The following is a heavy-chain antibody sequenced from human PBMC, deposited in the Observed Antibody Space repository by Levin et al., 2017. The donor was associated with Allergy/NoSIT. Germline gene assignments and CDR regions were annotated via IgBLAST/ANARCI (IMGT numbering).Heavy chain of an antibody. CDR3: ARGEVGATTNYYYYGMDV. CDR1: GGSFSGYF. Sequence: SETLSLTCAVYGGSFSGYFWSWIRQPPGQGLEWIGEINHSGSTNYNPSLKSRVTISVDTSKNQFSLKLSSVTAADTAVYYCARGEVGATTNYYYYGMDVWGQGTTVTVSS. J-gene: IGHJ6*02. D-gene: IGHD1-26*01. V-gene: IGHV4-34*01. CDR2: INHSGST.